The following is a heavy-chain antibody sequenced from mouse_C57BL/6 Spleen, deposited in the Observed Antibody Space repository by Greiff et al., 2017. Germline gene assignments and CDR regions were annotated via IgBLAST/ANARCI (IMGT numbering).Heavy chain of an antibody. J-gene: IGHJ4*01. V-gene: IGHV1-75*01. Sequence: QVHVKQSGPELVKPGASVKISCKASGYTFTDYYINWVKQRPGQGLEWIGWIFPGSGSTYYNEKFKGKATLTVDKSSSTAYMLLSSLTSEDSAVYFCARQLRLRGYYAMDYWGQGTSVTVSS. CDR2: IFPGSGST. D-gene: IGHD3-2*02. CDR3: ARQLRLRGYYAMDY. CDR1: GYTFTDYY.